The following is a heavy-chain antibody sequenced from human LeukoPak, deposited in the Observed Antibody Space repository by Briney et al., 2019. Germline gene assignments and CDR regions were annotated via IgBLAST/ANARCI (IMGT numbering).Heavy chain of an antibody. CDR3: ARIGCSSTSCYGKSVDP. CDR1: GYTFSNYG. CDR2: ISTYNGNT. D-gene: IGHD2-2*01. Sequence: ASVKVSCKASGYTFSNYGFNWVRQAPGQGLEWMGWISTYNGNTLYAQKFQGRVTMTTDTSTTTAYMELRSLRSDDTAVYYCARIGCSSTSCYGKSVDPWGQGTLVTVSS. J-gene: IGHJ5*02. V-gene: IGHV1-18*01.